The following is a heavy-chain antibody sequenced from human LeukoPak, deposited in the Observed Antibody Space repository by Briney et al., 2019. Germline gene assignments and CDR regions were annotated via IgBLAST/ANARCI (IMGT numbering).Heavy chain of an antibody. J-gene: IGHJ3*02. V-gene: IGHV3-15*01. CDR3: VNELRGAFDI. Sequence: GGSLRLSCAASGITLTNSWMNWVRLAPGKGLEWIALLKSKNNGGTTDYAAPVKGRFTISRDDSKNTLYLQMNSLMNEDTGVYYCVNELRGAFDIWGQGTMVSVSS. D-gene: IGHD5-24*01. CDR2: LKSKNNGGTT. CDR1: GITLTNSW.